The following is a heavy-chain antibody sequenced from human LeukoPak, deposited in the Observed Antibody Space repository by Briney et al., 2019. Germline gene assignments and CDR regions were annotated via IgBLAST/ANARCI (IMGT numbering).Heavy chain of an antibody. V-gene: IGHV3-7*03. CDR1: GFTFSSYW. CDR3: AKTESSDYLYYFDY. D-gene: IGHD3-22*01. CDR2: IKQDGSEK. Sequence: PGGSLRLSCAASGFTFSSYWMSWVRQAPGKGLEWVANIKQDGSEKYYVDSVKGRFTISRDNAKNSLYLQMNSLRAEDTAVYYCAKTESSDYLYYFDYWGQGTLVTVSS. J-gene: IGHJ4*02.